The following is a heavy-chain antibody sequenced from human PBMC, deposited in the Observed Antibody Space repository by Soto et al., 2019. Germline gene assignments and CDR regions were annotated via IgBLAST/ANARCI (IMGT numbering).Heavy chain of an antibody. D-gene: IGHD3-16*01. J-gene: IGHJ6*02. V-gene: IGHV3-48*02. CDR2: ISSSSSTI. Sequence: EVQLVESGGGLVQPGGYLRLSCAASGFTFSSYSMNWVRQAPGKGLEWVSYISSSSSTIYYADSVKGRFTISRDNAKNSRYLQMNSLRDEDTAVYYCASGGGDNYYYYGMDVWGQGTTVTVSS. CDR3: ASGGGDNYYYYGMDV. CDR1: GFTFSSYS.